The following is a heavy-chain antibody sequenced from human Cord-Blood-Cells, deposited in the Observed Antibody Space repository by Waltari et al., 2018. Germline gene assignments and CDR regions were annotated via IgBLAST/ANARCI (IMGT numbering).Heavy chain of an antibody. CDR2: KKQDGSEK. D-gene: IGHD3-16*02. CDR3: ARENRYYGMDV. Sequence: EVQLVESGGGLVQPGGSLRLPCAAPGSPSGAIWMSGVRQAPGKGLEGVANKKQDGSEKYYVDSVKGRFTISRDNAKNSLYLQMNSLRAEDTAVYYCARENRYYGMDVWGQGTTVTVSS. J-gene: IGHJ6*02. V-gene: IGHV3-7*01. CDR1: GSPSGAIW.